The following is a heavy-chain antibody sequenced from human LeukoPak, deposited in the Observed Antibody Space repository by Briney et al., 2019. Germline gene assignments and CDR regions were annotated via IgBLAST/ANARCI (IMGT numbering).Heavy chain of an antibody. CDR1: GGSVNSGSNY. CDR2: IYYTGST. Sequence: PSETLSLTCTVSGGSVNSGSNYWSWIRQPPGKGLEWIGYIYYTGSTNYNPSLKTRVTISLDTSKNQFSLKLSSVTAADTAVFYCARWRCAGTSCYVDYWGQGTLVTVSS. V-gene: IGHV4-61*01. D-gene: IGHD2-2*01. CDR3: ARWRCAGTSCYVDY. J-gene: IGHJ4*02.